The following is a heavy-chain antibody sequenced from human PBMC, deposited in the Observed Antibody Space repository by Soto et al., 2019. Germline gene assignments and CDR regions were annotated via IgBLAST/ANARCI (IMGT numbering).Heavy chain of an antibody. D-gene: IGHD3-3*01. V-gene: IGHV1-58*02. Sequence: SVKGSCKSSGFTFTSSAIHWVRQARGQRLEWIGWIVVGSGNTNYAQKFQERVTITREMSTSTAYMELSSLRSEDTAVYYCAALNYDFWSAPSERTMDVWGKATTVTVS. J-gene: IGHJ6*03. CDR3: AALNYDFWSAPSERTMDV. CDR1: GFTFTSSA. CDR2: IVVGSGNT.